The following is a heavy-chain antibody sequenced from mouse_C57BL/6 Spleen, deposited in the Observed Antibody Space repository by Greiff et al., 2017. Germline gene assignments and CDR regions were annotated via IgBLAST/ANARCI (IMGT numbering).Heavy chain of an antibody. CDR1: GYTFTSYW. J-gene: IGHJ3*01. D-gene: IGHD2-1*01. V-gene: IGHV1-52*01. CDR2: IDPTDSET. CDR3: RRGGNYPFAY. Sequence: QVQLKQPGAELVRPGSSVKLSCKASGYTFTSYWMHWVKQRPIQGLEWIGNIDPTDSETHYNQEFKDKATLTVDKSSSTAYMELHSLTSEDSAVCYCRRGGNYPFAYWGQGTLVTVSA.